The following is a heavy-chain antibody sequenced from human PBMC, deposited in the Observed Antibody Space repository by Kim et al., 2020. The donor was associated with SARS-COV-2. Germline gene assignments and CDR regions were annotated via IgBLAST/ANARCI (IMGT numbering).Heavy chain of an antibody. V-gene: IGHV3-33*01. J-gene: IGHJ5*02. CDR3: ARDKTQVGALAP. CDR2: IWYDGSNK. D-gene: IGHD1-26*01. CDR1: GFTFSSYG. Sequence: GGSLRLSCAASGFTFSSYGMHWVRQAPGKGLEWVAVIWYDGSNKYYADSVKGRFTISRDNSKNTLYLQMNSLRAEDTAVYYCARDKTQVGALAPWGQGTLVTVSS.